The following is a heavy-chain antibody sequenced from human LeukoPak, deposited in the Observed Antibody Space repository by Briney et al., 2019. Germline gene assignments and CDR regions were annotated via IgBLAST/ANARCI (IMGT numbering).Heavy chain of an antibody. Sequence: ASVKVSCKASGYTFTGYYMHWVRQAPGQGLEWMGWINPNSGGTNYAQKFQGRVTMTRDMSTSTVYMELSSLRSEDTAVYYCARDPWGYCSGGSCYSGAFDIWGQGAMVTVSS. D-gene: IGHD2-15*01. CDR3: ARDPWGYCSGGSCYSGAFDI. CDR1: GYTFTGYY. J-gene: IGHJ3*02. CDR2: INPNSGGT. V-gene: IGHV1-2*02.